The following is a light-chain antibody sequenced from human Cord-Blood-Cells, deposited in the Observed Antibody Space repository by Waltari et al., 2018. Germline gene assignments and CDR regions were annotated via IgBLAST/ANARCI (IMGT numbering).Light chain of an antibody. CDR1: PSVSSSY. J-gene: IGKJ4*01. Sequence: EIVLTQSPGTLSLSPGERASPSVSSSYLAWYQQKTGQAPRLLIYCASSRATGIPDRFSGGGSGTDFTITISRLEHEDFAVYYCQQYGSSPPFTFGGGTKVEIK. CDR3: QQYGSSPPFT. CDR2: CAS. V-gene: IGKV3-20*01.